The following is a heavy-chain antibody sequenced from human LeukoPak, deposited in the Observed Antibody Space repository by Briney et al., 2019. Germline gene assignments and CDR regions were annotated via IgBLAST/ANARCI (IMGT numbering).Heavy chain of an antibody. CDR1: GYSFTSYC. J-gene: IGHJ5*02. D-gene: IGHD2-2*01. V-gene: IGHV5-51*01. CDR3: ARRGYCSSTSCYPFDP. Sequence: GESLKISCKGSGYSFTSYCIGWVRQMPGKGLECMGIIYPGDSDTRYSPSFQGQVTISADKSISTAYLQWSSLKASDTAMYYCARRGYCSSTSCYPFDPWGQGTLVTVSS. CDR2: IYPGDSDT.